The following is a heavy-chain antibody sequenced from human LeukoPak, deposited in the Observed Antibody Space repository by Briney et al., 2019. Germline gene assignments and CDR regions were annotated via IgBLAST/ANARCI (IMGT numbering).Heavy chain of an antibody. J-gene: IGHJ4*02. V-gene: IGHV3-23*01. CDR1: GFTFNNYA. Sequence: GGSLRLSCAASGFTFNNYAMSWVRQAPGKVLEWVSAITGSGGDTYHADSVKGRLTISRDNSENTLYLQMNSLRAEDTAVYYCAKGSRDSRPYYFDFWGQGTLVTVSS. CDR2: ITGSGGDT. CDR3: AKGSRDSRPYYFDF. D-gene: IGHD3-3*01.